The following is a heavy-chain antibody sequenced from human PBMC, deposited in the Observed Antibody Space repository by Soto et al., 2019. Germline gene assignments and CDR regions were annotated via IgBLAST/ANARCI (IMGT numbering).Heavy chain of an antibody. V-gene: IGHV4-39*02. J-gene: IGHJ4*02. CDR1: GGSINSNNYY. Sequence: QLQLQESVPGLVKPSETLSLTCTVSGGSINSNNYYWAWIRQPPGKGLAWIASIYYDGSTYYNPSLKSRVSISVDTSKNHFSLKLSSATAADTAVYYCAKVVVAATRHTDFDSWGQGTLVTVSS. CDR2: IYYDGST. D-gene: IGHD2-15*01. CDR3: AKVVVAATRHTDFDS.